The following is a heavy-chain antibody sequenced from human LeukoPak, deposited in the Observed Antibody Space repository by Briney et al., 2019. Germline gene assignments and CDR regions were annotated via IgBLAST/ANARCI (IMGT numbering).Heavy chain of an antibody. J-gene: IGHJ3*02. CDR2: IYSGGST. Sequence: GGSLRVSCAASGFTVSSNYMNWVRQAPGKGLEWVSVIYSGGSTYYADSVKGRFTISRDNSKNTLYLQMNSLRAEDTAVYYCARDRTVTYAFDIWGQGTMVTVSS. CDR1: GFTVSSNY. D-gene: IGHD4-17*01. CDR3: ARDRTVTYAFDI. V-gene: IGHV3-53*01.